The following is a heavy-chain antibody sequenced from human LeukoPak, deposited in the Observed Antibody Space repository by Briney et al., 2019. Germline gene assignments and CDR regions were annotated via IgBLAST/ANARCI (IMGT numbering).Heavy chain of an antibody. V-gene: IGHV3-23*01. D-gene: IGHD6-19*01. J-gene: IGHJ4*02. CDR1: GFTLSSYE. CDR3: ARKSSWYGVS. Sequence: GGSLRLSCTASGFTLSSYEMSWIRQAPGKGLEWVSNIDYSGGSTHYADSVMGRFTISTDNSKNTLYLQMNSLSADDTAVYYCARKSSWYGVSWGQGTLVTVSS. CDR2: IDYSGGST.